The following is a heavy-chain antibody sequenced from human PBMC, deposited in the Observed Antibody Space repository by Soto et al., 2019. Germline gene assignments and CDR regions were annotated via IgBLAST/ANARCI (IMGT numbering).Heavy chain of an antibody. CDR3: ARDSPLCSGGSCYSFDY. D-gene: IGHD2-15*01. J-gene: IGHJ4*02. V-gene: IGHV3-21*01. CDR1: GFTFSSYS. CDR2: ISSSSSYI. Sequence: EVQLVESGGGLVKPGGSLRLSCAASGFTFSSYSMNWVRQAPGKGLEWVSSISSSSSYIYYADSVKGRFTISRDNAKNSLYLQMNSLRAEDTAVYYCARDSPLCSGGSCYSFDYWGQGTLVTVSS.